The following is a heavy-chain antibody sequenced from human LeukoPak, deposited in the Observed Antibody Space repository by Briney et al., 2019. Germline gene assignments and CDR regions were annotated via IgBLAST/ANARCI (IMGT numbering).Heavy chain of an antibody. CDR2: IKPDGSEK. CDR3: ARGGNSSWDY. D-gene: IGHD6-6*01. Sequence: GGSLRLSCAASGFIFSNYWMSWVRQAPGKGLEWVANIKPDGSEKYYVDSLKGRFTISRDNAKNSLYLKMNSLRVEDTAVYYCARGGNSSWDYWGQGALVTVSS. CDR1: GFIFSNYW. J-gene: IGHJ4*02. V-gene: IGHV3-7*01.